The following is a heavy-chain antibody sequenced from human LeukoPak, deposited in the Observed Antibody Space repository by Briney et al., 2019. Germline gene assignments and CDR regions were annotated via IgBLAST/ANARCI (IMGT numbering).Heavy chain of an antibody. J-gene: IGHJ3*02. D-gene: IGHD3-22*01. V-gene: IGHV4-34*01. CDR1: GGSFSGYY. Sequence: SETLSLTCAVYGGSFSGYYWSWIRQPPGKGLEWIGSIYYSGSTYYNPSLKSRVTISVDTSKNQFSLKLSSVTAADTAVYYCARHRSSVTAFDIWGQGTMVTVSS. CDR3: ARHRSSVTAFDI. CDR2: IYYSGST.